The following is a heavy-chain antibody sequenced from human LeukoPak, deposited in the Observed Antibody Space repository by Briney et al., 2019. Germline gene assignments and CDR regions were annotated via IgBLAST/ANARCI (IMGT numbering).Heavy chain of an antibody. CDR2: INPTGGST. CDR1: GYTLTIYY. Sequence: ASVKVSYKPSGYTLTIYYMHCVRHAPEQGLEWMGIINPTGGSTSYAQKFQGRVTITTDTSTSAVYMEPSSLRSEDTAAYYCARDVAYSSGWSYSYYSGMDVWGQGTTVTVSS. D-gene: IGHD6-19*01. V-gene: IGHV1-46*01. J-gene: IGHJ6*02. CDR3: ARDVAYSSGWSYSYYSGMDV.